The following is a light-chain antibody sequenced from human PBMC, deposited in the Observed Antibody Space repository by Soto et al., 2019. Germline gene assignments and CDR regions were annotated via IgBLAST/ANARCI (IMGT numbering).Light chain of an antibody. CDR1: QIIAAN. Sequence: EVLMTRAPPTLSVSPGATATLASVTVQIIAANLIRNQQKAGQAHRLIIYGASTRATGIPATFSGSESGTEFTLAISGLHPERCSVYYCQQYEKWPTFGQGNRWIS. CDR3: QQYEKWPT. CDR2: GAS. V-gene: IGKV3-15*01. J-gene: IGKJ1*01.